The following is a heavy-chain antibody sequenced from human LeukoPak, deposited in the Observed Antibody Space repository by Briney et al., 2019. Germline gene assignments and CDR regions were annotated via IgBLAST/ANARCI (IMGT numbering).Heavy chain of an antibody. V-gene: IGHV3-23*01. CDR3: AARASGGSGYFDY. CDR1: GFTFSSYG. D-gene: IGHD3-10*01. J-gene: IGHJ4*02. CDR2: ISGSGGST. Sequence: QPGGSLRLSCAASGFTFSSYGMSWVRQALGKGLEWVSAISGSGGSTYYADSVKGRFTISRDNSKNTLYLQMNSLRAEDTAEYYCAARASGGSGYFDYWGQGTLVTVSS.